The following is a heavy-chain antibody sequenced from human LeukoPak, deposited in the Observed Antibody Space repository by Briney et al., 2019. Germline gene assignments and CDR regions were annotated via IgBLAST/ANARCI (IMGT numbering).Heavy chain of an antibody. CDR1: GFTFSSYS. V-gene: IGHV3-48*01. D-gene: IGHD6-13*01. J-gene: IGHJ3*02. CDR3: ARDGFFRSSSWNGDAFDI. CDR2: ISSSSSTT. Sequence: GGSLRLSCAASGFTFSSYSMNWVRQAPGKGLEWVSYISSSSSTTYYADSVKGRFTISRDNAKNSLYLQMNSLRAEDTAVYYCARDGFFRSSSWNGDAFDIWGQGTMVTVSS.